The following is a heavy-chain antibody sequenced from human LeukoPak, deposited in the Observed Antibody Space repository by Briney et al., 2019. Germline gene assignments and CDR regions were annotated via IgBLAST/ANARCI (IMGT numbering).Heavy chain of an antibody. J-gene: IGHJ4*02. CDR3: ARGVPAAVTNYFDY. CDR1: GGSISSSNW. D-gene: IGHD2-2*01. CDR2: IYHSGST. V-gene: IGHV4-4*01. Sequence: SGTLSLTCAVSGGSISSSNWWSWVRQPPGKGLEWIGEIYHSGSTNYNPSLKSRVTISVDKSKNQFSLNLSSVTAADTAVYCCARGVPAAVTNYFDYWGQGTLVTVSS.